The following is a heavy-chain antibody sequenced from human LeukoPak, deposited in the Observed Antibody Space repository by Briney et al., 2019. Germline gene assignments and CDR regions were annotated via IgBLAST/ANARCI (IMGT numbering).Heavy chain of an antibody. CDR3: AREKISDNHRGVFDY. CDR2: IYYSGNT. V-gene: IGHV4-59*01. Sequence: SETLSLTCTVSGGSISSYYWSWIRQSPGKGLDWIGYIYYSGNTNYNPSLKSRATMSIDTSKNQFPLKLSSVTAADTAVYYCAREKISDNHRGVFDYWGQGTLVTVSS. CDR1: GGSISSYY. J-gene: IGHJ4*02. D-gene: IGHD3-10*01.